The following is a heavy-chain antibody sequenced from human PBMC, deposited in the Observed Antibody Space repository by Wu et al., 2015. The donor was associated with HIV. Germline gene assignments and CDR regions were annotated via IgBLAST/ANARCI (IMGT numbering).Heavy chain of an antibody. D-gene: IGHD2-15*01. CDR3: ARDERGYCSGGSCSDY. CDR2: INPNSGGT. CDR1: GYTFTGYY. V-gene: IGHV1-2*02. Sequence: QVQLVQSGAEVKKPGASVKVSCKASGYTFTGYYMHWVRQAPGQGLEWMGWINPNSGGTNYAQKFQGRVTMTRDTSISTAYMELSRLRSDDTAVYYCARDERGYCSGGSCSDYWGQGRWSPSPQ. J-gene: IGHJ4*03.